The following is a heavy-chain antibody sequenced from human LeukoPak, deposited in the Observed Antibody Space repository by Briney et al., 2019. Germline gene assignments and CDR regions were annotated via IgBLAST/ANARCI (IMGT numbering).Heavy chain of an antibody. D-gene: IGHD4-23*01. CDR2: ISSSGSNI. Sequence: GGSLRLSCAASGFTFSDYDMSWIRQAPGKGLEWISYISSSGSNIYYADSVKGRFTISRDNAKNSLYLQMNSLRAEDTAFYYCARVGNSVFDYWGQGTLVTVSS. J-gene: IGHJ4*02. V-gene: IGHV3-11*01. CDR3: ARVGNSVFDY. CDR1: GFTFSDYD.